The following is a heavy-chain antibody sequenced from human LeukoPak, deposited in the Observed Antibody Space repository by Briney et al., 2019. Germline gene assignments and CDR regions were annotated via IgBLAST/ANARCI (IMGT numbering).Heavy chain of an antibody. V-gene: IGHV4-34*01. Sequence: SETLSLTCAVFGGSFSSFSGSYWGWIRQPPGKGLESIGEINQGAVTSYNPSLMSRVTISVDSSQNQFSLKVNSVTATDTAVYYCARRARYDLWSVTAFYFVFWGEGALVTVSS. CDR2: INQGAVT. J-gene: IGHJ4*02. D-gene: IGHD3-3*01. CDR3: ARRARYDLWSVTAFYFVF. CDR1: GGSFSSFSGSY.